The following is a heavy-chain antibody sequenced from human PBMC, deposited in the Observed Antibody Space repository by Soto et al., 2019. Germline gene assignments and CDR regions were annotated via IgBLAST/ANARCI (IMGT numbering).Heavy chain of an antibody. CDR2: ISSSSSYK. CDR1: GFTFSSYS. CDR3: ARDDAQDAFDI. V-gene: IGHV3-21*01. J-gene: IGHJ3*02. Sequence: EVQLVESGGGLVKPGGSLRLSCAASGFTFSSYSMNWVRQAPGKGLEWVSSISSSSSYKYYADSVKGRFTISRDNAKNSLYLQMNSLRAEDTAVYYCARDDAQDAFDIWGQGTMVTVSS.